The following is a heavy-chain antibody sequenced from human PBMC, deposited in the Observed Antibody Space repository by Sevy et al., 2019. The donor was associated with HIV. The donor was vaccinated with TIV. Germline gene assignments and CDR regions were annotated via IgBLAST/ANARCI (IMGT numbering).Heavy chain of an antibody. V-gene: IGHV4-39*01. J-gene: IGHJ4*02. Sequence: SETLSLTCTVSGGSINRSSYYWGWIRQPPGKGLEWIASIHSGGNAYYNPSLKSRVTVSVDTSKNQVSLKRTSVTAADTAVYYCARQGGSRKSGPCYTFFDFWGQGTLVTVSS. CDR1: GGSINRSSYY. D-gene: IGHD2-8*02. CDR2: IHSGGNA. CDR3: ARQGGSRKSGPCYTFFDF.